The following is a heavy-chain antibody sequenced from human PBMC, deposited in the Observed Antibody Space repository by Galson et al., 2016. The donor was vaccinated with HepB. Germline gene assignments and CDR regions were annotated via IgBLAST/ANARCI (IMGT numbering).Heavy chain of an antibody. CDR3: ATAGTGLAARKFDY. D-gene: IGHD6-6*01. CDR1: GFTFSDYY. Sequence: LRLSCAASGFTFSDYYMSWIRQAPGKGLECISYISSRSTYANYADSVKGRFTISRDNAKNSLYLQMNNLRAGDTAVYYCATAGTGLAARKFDYWGQGSLVTVSS. V-gene: IGHV3-11*06. J-gene: IGHJ4*02. CDR2: ISSRSTYA.